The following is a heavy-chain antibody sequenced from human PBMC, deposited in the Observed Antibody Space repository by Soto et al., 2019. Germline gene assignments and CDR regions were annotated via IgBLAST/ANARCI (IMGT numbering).Heavy chain of an antibody. J-gene: IGHJ4*02. V-gene: IGHV1-69*13. Sequence: ASVKVSCKASGGTFSSYAISWVRQAPGKGLEWMGGIIPIFGTANYAQKFQGRVTITADESTSTAYMELGSLRSEDTAVYYCARDGYYDSGGPSRYYFDYWGQGTLVTVSS. CDR2: IIPIFGTA. CDR1: GGTFSSYA. CDR3: ARDGYYDSGGPSRYYFDY. D-gene: IGHD3-22*01.